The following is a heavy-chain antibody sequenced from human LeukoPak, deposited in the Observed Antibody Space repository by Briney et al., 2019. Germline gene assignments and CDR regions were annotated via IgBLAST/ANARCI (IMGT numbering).Heavy chain of an antibody. V-gene: IGHV3-74*01. CDR3: ARDLYDLYWNDGKNAFDI. CDR1: GFTFSGSA. D-gene: IGHD1-1*01. Sequence: TGGSLRLSCAASGFTFSGSAMHWVRQAPGKGLVWVSRINSDGSSTSYADSVKGRFTISRDNAKNTLYLQMNSLRAEDTAVYYCARDLYDLYWNDGKNAFDIWGQGTMVTVSS. J-gene: IGHJ3*02. CDR2: INSDGSST.